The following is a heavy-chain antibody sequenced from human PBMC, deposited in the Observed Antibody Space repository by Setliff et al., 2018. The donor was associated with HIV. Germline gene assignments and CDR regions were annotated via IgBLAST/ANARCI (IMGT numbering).Heavy chain of an antibody. D-gene: IGHD3-9*01. J-gene: IGHJ4*02. CDR1: GYSFTAYY. V-gene: IGHV1-2*06. CDR3: AATRGLTGRALDY. Sequence: ASVKVSCKASGYSFTAYYIHWVRQAPGQGLQWMGRISSRSGDTTYAQNFHDRVTIIRDTSGSTAYLELSSLRSDDTAVLYCAATRGLTGRALDYWGQGTLVTV. CDR2: ISSRSGDT.